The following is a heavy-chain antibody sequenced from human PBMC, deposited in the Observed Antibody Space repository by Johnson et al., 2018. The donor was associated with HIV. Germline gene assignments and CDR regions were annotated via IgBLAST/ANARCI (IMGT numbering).Heavy chain of an antibody. CDR1: GFTFSNYA. CDR2: ISYDGSKK. D-gene: IGHD3-16*01. Sequence: VQLVESGGGVVQPGRSLRLSCAASGFTFSNYAMHWVRQAPGKGLEWVAVISYDGSKKNYADSVKGRFSISRDNSKNTVYLQMNSLRAEDTAVYYCARVGASRFDAFHVWGQGTMVTVSS. CDR3: ARVGASRFDAFHV. J-gene: IGHJ3*01. V-gene: IGHV3-30-3*01.